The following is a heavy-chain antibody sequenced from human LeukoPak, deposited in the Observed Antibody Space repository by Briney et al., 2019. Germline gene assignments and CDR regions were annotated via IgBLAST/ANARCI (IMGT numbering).Heavy chain of an antibody. CDR1: GFTFSSYE. Sequence: GGSLRLSCAASGFTFSSYEMNWVRQAPGKGLEWVSYISSSGSTIYYADSMKGRFTIFRDNAKNSLYLQMNSLRAEDTAVYYCARVMIPGTDYYYYMDVWGKGTTVTISS. V-gene: IGHV3-48*03. D-gene: IGHD3-16*01. CDR3: ARVMIPGTDYYYYMDV. J-gene: IGHJ6*03. CDR2: ISSSGSTI.